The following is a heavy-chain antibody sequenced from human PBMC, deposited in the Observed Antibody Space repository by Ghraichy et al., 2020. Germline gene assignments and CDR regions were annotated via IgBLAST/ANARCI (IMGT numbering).Heavy chain of an antibody. J-gene: IGHJ4*02. CDR1: GFNFSTYG. D-gene: IGHD3-10*01. V-gene: IGHV3-30*02. Sequence: GGSLRLSCAVSGFNFSTYGMIWVRQGPGRGLEWVAFVGNDGTSPYYAESVKGRFIVSRDNSKERVNLQLNNLRIEDTAFYYCAKGLNKVRRVSVDHFDSWGQGTLVTVSS. CDR3: AKGLNKVRRVSVDHFDS. CDR2: VGNDGTSP.